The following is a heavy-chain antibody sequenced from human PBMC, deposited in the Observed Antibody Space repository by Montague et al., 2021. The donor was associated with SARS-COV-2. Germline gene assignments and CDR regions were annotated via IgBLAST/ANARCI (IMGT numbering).Heavy chain of an antibody. J-gene: IGHJ4*02. CDR2: IYYRGST. V-gene: IGHV4-39*07. CDR3: ARDYSHCSGGSCVFDY. Sequence: SETLSLTCTVSGGSISSSSYYWGWIRQPPGKGLEWIGNIYYRGSTNYKPSLKSRISMSVDTSKNQFSLKLSSVTAADTAIYYCARDYSHCSGGSCVFDYWGQGTLVTVSS. D-gene: IGHD2-15*01. CDR1: GGSISSSSYY.